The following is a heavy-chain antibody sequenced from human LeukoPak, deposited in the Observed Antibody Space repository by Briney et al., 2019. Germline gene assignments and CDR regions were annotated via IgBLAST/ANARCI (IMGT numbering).Heavy chain of an antibody. V-gene: IGHV3-15*01. J-gene: IGHJ4*02. CDR2: IKSKTDGGTT. CDR3: AAVSVDYGDSSFDF. CDR1: GLTFSNAW. Sequence: GGSLRLSCAASGLTFSNAWMSWVRQAPGKGLEWVGRIKSKTDGGTTDYAEPVKGRFTISRDDSKKTLYLQMNSLKTEDTALYYCAAVSVDYGDSSFDFWGQGTLVTVSS. D-gene: IGHD4-17*01.